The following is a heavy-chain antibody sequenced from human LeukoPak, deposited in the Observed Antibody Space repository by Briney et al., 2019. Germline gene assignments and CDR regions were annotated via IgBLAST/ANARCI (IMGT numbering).Heavy chain of an antibody. V-gene: IGHV1-69*13. CDR3: ARGADDRSGYYPHPTAEYFQH. D-gene: IGHD3-22*01. Sequence: ASVKVSCKASGGTFSSYAISWVRQAPGQGLEWMGGIIPIFGTANYAQKFQGRVTITADESTSTAYMELSSLRSEDTAVYYCARGADDRSGYYPHPTAEYFQHWGQGTLVTVSS. J-gene: IGHJ1*01. CDR1: GGTFSSYA. CDR2: IIPIFGTA.